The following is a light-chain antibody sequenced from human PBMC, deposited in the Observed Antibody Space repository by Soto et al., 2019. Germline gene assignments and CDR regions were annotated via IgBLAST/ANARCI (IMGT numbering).Light chain of an antibody. J-gene: IGKJ4*01. CDR3: QQRSNWPLT. Sequence: EIVLTQSPATLSLSPGERATISCRASQSVSSYLAWYQQKPGQAPRLLIYDASSRATGIPARFSGGGSTTDFTLTISSLEPEDYAVYYCQQRSNWPLTFGGGTKVEIK. V-gene: IGKV3-11*01. CDR2: DAS. CDR1: QSVSSY.